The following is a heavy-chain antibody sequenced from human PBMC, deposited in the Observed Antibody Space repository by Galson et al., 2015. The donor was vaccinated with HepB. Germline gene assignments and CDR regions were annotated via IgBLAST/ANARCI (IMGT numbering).Heavy chain of an antibody. CDR3: ASLGAAGAHWYFDL. V-gene: IGHV3-7*03. CDR2: IRQDGSEK. CDR1: GFTLSRNW. D-gene: IGHD6-13*01. J-gene: IGHJ2*01. Sequence: SLRLSCAASGFTLSRNWMSWVRQAPGKGLEWVANIRQDGSEKYYVDSVKGRFTISRDNAENSLYLQMDSLRVEDTAVYFCASLGAAGAHWYFDLWGRGTLVTVSS.